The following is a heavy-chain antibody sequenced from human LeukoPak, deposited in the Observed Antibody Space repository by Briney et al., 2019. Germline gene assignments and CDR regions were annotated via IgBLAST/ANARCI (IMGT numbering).Heavy chain of an antibody. CDR2: IHHSGTT. CDR3: ARVFRAGAGFDY. D-gene: IGHD3-10*01. Sequence: SETLSLTCAFYGESFSGYYWSWIRQPPGKGLEWIGEIHHSGTTNYNPSLKSRVTISVDTSKNQFSLKLTSVTAADTAVYYCARVFRAGAGFDYWGQGTLVTVSS. J-gene: IGHJ4*02. V-gene: IGHV4-34*01. CDR1: GESFSGYY.